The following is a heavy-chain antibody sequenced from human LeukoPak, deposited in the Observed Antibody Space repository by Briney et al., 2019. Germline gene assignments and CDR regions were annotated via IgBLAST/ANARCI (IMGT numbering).Heavy chain of an antibody. CDR1: GGSISSYY. J-gene: IGHJ2*01. CDR3: ARGVLWFGELYRWYFDL. CDR2: IYYSGST. D-gene: IGHD3-10*01. Sequence: PSETLSLTCTVSGGSISSYYWSWIRQPPGKGLEWIGYIYYSGSTNYNPSLKSRVTISVDTSKNQFSLKLSSVTAADTAVYYCARGVLWFGELYRWYFDLWGRGTLVTVSS. V-gene: IGHV4-59*01.